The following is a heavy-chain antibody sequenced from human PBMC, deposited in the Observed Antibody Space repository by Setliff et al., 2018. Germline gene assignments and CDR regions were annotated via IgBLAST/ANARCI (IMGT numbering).Heavy chain of an antibody. J-gene: IGHJ6*03. CDR2: IYQSGTT. CDR3: ARHGLNTVTILSWSYYYYYMDV. V-gene: IGHV4-38-2*01. D-gene: IGHD4-17*01. CDR1: AFSVGSVYY. Sequence: SETLSLTCAVSAFSVGSVYYWGWIRQPPGRGLEWIANIYQSGTTNYNPSLKSRVTISADTSKNQFSLKLSSVTAADTAVYYCARHGLNTVTILSWSYYYYYMDVWGEGTTVTVSS.